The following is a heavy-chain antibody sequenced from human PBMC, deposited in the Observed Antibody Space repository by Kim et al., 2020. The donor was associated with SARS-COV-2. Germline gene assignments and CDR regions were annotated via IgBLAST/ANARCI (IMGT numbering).Heavy chain of an antibody. CDR3: TTPLCGGDCYYYYYYYYGMDV. J-gene: IGHJ6*02. CDR2: IKSKTDGGTT. V-gene: IGHV3-15*01. D-gene: IGHD2-21*02. CDR1: GFTFSNAW. Sequence: GGSLRLSCAASGFTFSNAWMSWVRQAPGKGLEWVGRIKSKTDGGTTDYAAPVKGRFTISRDDSKNTLYLQMNSLKTEDTAVYYCTTPLCGGDCYYYYYYYYGMDVWGQGTTVTVSS.